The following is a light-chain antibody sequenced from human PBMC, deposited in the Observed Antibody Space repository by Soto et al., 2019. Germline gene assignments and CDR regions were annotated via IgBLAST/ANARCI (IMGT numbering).Light chain of an antibody. Sequence: DIQMTQSPSTLSASVGDRLTITCRASQSISSWLAWYQQKPGKAPXXLXXDASSLESGVPSRFSGSGSGTEFTLTISSLQPDEFATYYCQQYNSYSPEKTFGQGTKVDI. J-gene: IGKJ1*01. CDR3: QQYNSYSPEKT. CDR1: QSISSW. CDR2: DAS. V-gene: IGKV1-5*01.